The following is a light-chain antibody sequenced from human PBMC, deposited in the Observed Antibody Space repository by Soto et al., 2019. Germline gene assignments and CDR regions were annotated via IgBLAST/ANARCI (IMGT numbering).Light chain of an antibody. Sequence: VSQIISSCLAWYQQKXGKAPELLIYGASXLESGVPARFRGSGSGTDFTLTISSLQTEDFATYYCQQSDSTPRTFGQGTKVAIK. CDR2: GAS. V-gene: IGKV1-39*01. CDR3: QQSDSTPRT. J-gene: IGKJ1*01. CDR1: QIISSC.